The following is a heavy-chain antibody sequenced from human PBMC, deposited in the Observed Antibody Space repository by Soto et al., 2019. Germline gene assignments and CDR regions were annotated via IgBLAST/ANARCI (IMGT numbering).Heavy chain of an antibody. CDR1: GFTFSSYS. D-gene: IGHD6-19*01. J-gene: IGHJ6*02. CDR2: ISSSSSTI. Sequence: EVQLVESGGGLVQPGGSLRLSCAASGFTFSSYSMNWVRQAPGKGLEWVSYISSSSSTIYYADSVKGRFTISRDNAKNSLYLQMNSLRDEDTAVYYCARDTTIAVAGENYYYCYGMDVWGQGTTVTVSS. V-gene: IGHV3-48*02. CDR3: ARDTTIAVAGENYYYCYGMDV.